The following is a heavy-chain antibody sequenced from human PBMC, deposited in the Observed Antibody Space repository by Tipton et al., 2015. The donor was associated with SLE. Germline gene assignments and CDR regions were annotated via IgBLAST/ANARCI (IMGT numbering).Heavy chain of an antibody. Sequence: TLSLTCTVSGGSMNDYYWSWIRQPPGKGLEWIGYIYYTGSSNHNPSLKGRVTMSVDTSKNQFSLSVNSVTAADTAVYYCVRHQSGTMESVWGQGTLVTVSS. CDR1: GGSMNDYY. CDR3: VRHQSGTMESV. V-gene: IGHV4-59*01. CDR2: IYYTGSS. D-gene: IGHD1-7*01. J-gene: IGHJ4*02.